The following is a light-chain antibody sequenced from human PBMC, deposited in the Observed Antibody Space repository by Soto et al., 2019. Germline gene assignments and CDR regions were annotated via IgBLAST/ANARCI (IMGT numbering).Light chain of an antibody. J-gene: IGKJ5*01. CDR1: PSVPNF. CDR2: GAF. CDR3: QQRYVWPPVT. Sequence: IVLTNSPGTLSFAPGDRATLSCRASPSVPNFLAWYQQKPGQAPGLLIYGAFNRATGIPARFSGSGSGTDFTLTISSLEPEDSAIYYCQQRYVWPPVTFCLGGLLEIK. V-gene: IGKV3-11*01.